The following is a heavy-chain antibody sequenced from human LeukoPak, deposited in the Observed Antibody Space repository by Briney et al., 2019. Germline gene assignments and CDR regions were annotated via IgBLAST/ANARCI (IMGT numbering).Heavy chain of an antibody. D-gene: IGHD3-16*01. CDR1: GFTFSDAW. Sequence: PGGSLRLSCAASGFTFSDAWMSWVRQAPGKGLEWVSVIYSGGSTYYADSVKGRFTISRDNSKNTLYLQMNSLRAEDTAVYYCARVAWGIAHYWGQGTLVTVSS. J-gene: IGHJ4*02. CDR2: IYSGGST. CDR3: ARVAWGIAHY. V-gene: IGHV3-53*01.